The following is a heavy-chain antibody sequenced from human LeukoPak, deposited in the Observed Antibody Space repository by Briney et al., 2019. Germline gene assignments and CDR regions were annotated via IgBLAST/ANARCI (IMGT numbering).Heavy chain of an antibody. Sequence: SETLSLTCTVSGYSISSAYYWGWIRQPPGKGLEWIGSIYHSGSTYYNPSLKSRVTISVDTSKNQFSLKLSSVTAADTAVYYCARVNLFYHDTSGYPNWFDPWGQGILVTVSS. CDR3: ARVNLFYHDTSGYPNWFDP. CDR1: GYSISSAYY. CDR2: IYHSGST. V-gene: IGHV4-38-2*02. J-gene: IGHJ5*02. D-gene: IGHD3-22*01.